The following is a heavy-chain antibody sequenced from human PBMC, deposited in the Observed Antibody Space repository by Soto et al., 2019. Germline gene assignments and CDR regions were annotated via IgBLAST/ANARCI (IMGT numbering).Heavy chain of an antibody. Sequence: QVQLVQSGDEVKKPGSSVKVSCKASGVTFSSYAISWVRQAPGQGHEWMGGIIPIFGTATYAQKFQGSITTTADESTSTAYMELSSLRSEDTAVYYCAMTVNSGSGGVYFDYWGQGTLVTVSS. J-gene: IGHJ4*02. CDR1: GVTFSSYA. CDR3: AMTVNSGSGGVYFDY. D-gene: IGHD5-12*01. V-gene: IGHV1-69*01. CDR2: IIPIFGTA.